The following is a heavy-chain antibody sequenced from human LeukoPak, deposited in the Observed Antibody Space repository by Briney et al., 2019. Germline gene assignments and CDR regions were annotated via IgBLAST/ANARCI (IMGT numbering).Heavy chain of an antibody. D-gene: IGHD5-18*01. CDR2: ISAYNGNT. CDR1: GYTFTSYC. J-gene: IGHJ6*02. Sequence: ASVKVSCKASGYTFTSYCISWVRQAPGQGLEWMGWISAYNGNTNYAQKLQGRVTMTTGTSTSTAYLELRSLRSDDTAVYYCATQLWPRYYYYSGMDVWGQGTTVTVSS. V-gene: IGHV1-18*01. CDR3: ATQLWPRYYYYSGMDV.